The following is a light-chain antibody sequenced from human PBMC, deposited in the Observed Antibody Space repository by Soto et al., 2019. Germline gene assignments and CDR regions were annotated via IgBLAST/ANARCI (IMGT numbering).Light chain of an antibody. CDR2: DFS. V-gene: IGKV1-17*02. J-gene: IGKJ5*01. Sequence: DIQMTQSPSSLSASVGDRVTITCRASQGVRNALAWYQQKPGKAPKRLIYDFSSLQSGVPSRFSGSGSGTEFSLTISNLQPEDSATYYCLQHHNYPPITFGQGTRLEIK. CDR1: QGVRNA. CDR3: LQHHNYPPIT.